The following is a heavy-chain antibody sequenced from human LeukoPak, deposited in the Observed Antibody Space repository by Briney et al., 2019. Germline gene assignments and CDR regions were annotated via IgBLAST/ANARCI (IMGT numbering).Heavy chain of an antibody. Sequence: PSETLSLNCAVYGGSFSGYYWSWIRQPPGKGLEWIGEINHSGSTNYNPSLKSRVTISVDTSKNQFSLKLSSVTAADTAVYYCARGSEYYDFWSGYSSPFDYWGQGTLVTVSS. D-gene: IGHD3-3*01. CDR3: ARGSEYYDFWSGYSSPFDY. CDR1: GGSFSGYY. CDR2: INHSGST. J-gene: IGHJ4*02. V-gene: IGHV4-34*01.